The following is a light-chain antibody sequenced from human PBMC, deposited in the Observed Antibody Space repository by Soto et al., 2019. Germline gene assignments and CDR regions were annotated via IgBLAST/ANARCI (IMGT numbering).Light chain of an antibody. CDR2: GAS. Sequence: EIVLTQSPGTLYLSPGERATLSCRASQSVSSIYLAWYQQKPGQAPRLLIYGASSRATGIPDRFSGSGSGTDFTLTISRLESDDFAVYYCQQYGSSRWTFGQGTKVAI. CDR3: QQYGSSRWT. J-gene: IGKJ1*01. V-gene: IGKV3-20*01. CDR1: QSVSSIY.